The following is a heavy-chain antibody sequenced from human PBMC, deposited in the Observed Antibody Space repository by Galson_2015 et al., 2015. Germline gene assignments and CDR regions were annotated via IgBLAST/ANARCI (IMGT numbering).Heavy chain of an antibody. CDR1: GFTFSSYG. CDR2: ISYDGSNK. J-gene: IGHJ5*02. V-gene: IGHV3-30*18. Sequence: SLRLSCAASGFTFSSYGMHWVRQAPGKGLEWVAVISYDGSNKYYADSVKGRFTISRDNSKNTLYLQMNSLRAEDTAVYYCAKDRQQQLVRGGWFDPWGQGTLVTVSS. CDR3: AKDRQQQLVRGGWFDP. D-gene: IGHD6-6*01.